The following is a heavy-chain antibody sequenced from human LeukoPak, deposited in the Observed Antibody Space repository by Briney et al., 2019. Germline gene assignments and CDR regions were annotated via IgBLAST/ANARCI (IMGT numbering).Heavy chain of an antibody. Sequence: GASVKVSCKASGYTFTSYGISWVRQAPGRGLEWMGWISAYNGNTNYAQKLQGRVTMTTDTSTSTAYMELRSLRSDDTAVYYCARDRVYCSGGSCLNWFDPWGQGTLVTVSS. V-gene: IGHV1-18*04. J-gene: IGHJ5*02. D-gene: IGHD2-15*01. CDR3: ARDRVYCSGGSCLNWFDP. CDR1: GYTFTSYG. CDR2: ISAYNGNT.